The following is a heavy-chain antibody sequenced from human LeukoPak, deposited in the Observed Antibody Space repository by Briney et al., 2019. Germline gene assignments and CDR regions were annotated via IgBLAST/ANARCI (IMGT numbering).Heavy chain of an antibody. Sequence: GGSLRLSCAASGFTFSSYAMTWVRQAPGKGLEWVSTISGSGDSTDYADSVKGRFTVARDTSRNTLYLQMNSLRAEDTAVYYCAELGITMIGGVWGKGTTVTISS. CDR3: AELGITMIGGV. CDR2: ISGSGDST. V-gene: IGHV3-23*01. CDR1: GFTFSSYA. D-gene: IGHD3-10*02. J-gene: IGHJ6*04.